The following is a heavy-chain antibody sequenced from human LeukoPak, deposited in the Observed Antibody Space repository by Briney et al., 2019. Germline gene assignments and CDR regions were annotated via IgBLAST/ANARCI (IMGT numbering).Heavy chain of an antibody. Sequence: GGSLRLSCAGSRFTFSSYAMTSVRQAPGKGLEWVSTMTSGDNTYYADSVKGRFTISRDNSNNTLFLQLSRMRDHGTAVSYFGMGVRYYDSNGYAMEYWGQGTLVTVAS. CDR1: RFTFSSYA. CDR2: MTSGDNT. D-gene: IGHD3-22*01. CDR3: GMGVRYYDSNGYAMEY. V-gene: IGHV3-23*01. J-gene: IGHJ4*02.